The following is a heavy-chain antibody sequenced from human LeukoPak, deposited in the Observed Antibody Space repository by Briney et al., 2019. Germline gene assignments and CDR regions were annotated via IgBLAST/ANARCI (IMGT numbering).Heavy chain of an antibody. CDR1: GGTFSSYA. J-gene: IGHJ4*02. CDR2: IIPIFGTA. Sequence: GASVKVSCKASGGTFSSYAISWVRQAPGQGLEWMGGIIPIFGTANYAQKFQGRVTITADESTSTAYMELSSLRSEDTAVYYCASSDYCSSTSCYPDYWGQGTLVTVSS. V-gene: IGHV1-69*13. CDR3: ASSDYCSSTSCYPDY. D-gene: IGHD2-2*01.